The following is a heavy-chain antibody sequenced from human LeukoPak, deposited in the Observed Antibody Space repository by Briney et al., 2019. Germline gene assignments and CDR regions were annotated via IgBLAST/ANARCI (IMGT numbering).Heavy chain of an antibody. J-gene: IGHJ6*03. V-gene: IGHV1-2*02. Sequence: ASVKVSCKASGYTFTGYYMHWVRQAPGQGLEWMGWINPNSGGTNYAQKFQGRVTMTRDTSISTAYMELSRLRSDDTAVYYCARVAHSPSIAVVEDLGYYYYYMDVWGKGTTVTVSS. D-gene: IGHD6-19*01. CDR2: INPNSGGT. CDR1: GYTFTGYY. CDR3: ARVAHSPSIAVVEDLGYYYYYMDV.